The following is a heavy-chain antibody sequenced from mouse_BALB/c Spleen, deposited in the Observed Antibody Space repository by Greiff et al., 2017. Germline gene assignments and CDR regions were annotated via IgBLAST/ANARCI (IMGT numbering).Heavy chain of an antibody. V-gene: IGHV5-6*01. CDR3: ARHPTTLMDY. Sequence: EVKVVESGGDLVKPGGSLKLSCAASGFTFSSYGMSWVRQTPDKRLEWVATISSGGSYTYYPDSVKGRFTISRDNAKNTLYLQMSSLKSEDTAMYYCARHPTTLMDYWGQGTSVTVSS. CDR2: ISSGGSYT. D-gene: IGHD1-1*01. J-gene: IGHJ4*01. CDR1: GFTFSSYG.